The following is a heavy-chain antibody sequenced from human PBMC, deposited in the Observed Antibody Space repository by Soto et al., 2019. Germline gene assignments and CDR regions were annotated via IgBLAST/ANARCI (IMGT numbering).Heavy chain of an antibody. CDR2: IIPIFGTA. V-gene: IGHV1-69*06. CDR1: GGTFSSYA. D-gene: IGHD6-19*01. CDR3: ASQASSGWDGGSWFDP. J-gene: IGHJ5*02. Sequence: QVQLVQSGAEVKKPGASVKVSCKASGGTFSSYAISWVRQAPGPGLEWMVGIIPIFGTANYAQKFQGRVTITADKSTSTAYMELSSLRSEDTAVYYCASQASSGWDGGSWFDPWGQGTLVTVSS.